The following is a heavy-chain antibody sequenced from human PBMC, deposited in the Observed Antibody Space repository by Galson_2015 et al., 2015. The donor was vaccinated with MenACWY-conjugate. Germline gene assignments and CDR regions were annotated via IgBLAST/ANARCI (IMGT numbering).Heavy chain of an antibody. J-gene: IGHJ4*02. CDR3: ARDSYPPYYYDSSPDY. Sequence: SLRLSCAASGFTFSSYRMNWVRQAPGKGLEWVSSISSSSSYIYYADSVKGRFTISRDNAKNSLYLQMNSLRAEDTAVYYCARDSYPPYYYDSSPDYWGQGTLVTVSS. CDR2: ISSSSSYI. CDR1: GFTFSSYR. D-gene: IGHD3-22*01. V-gene: IGHV3-21*01.